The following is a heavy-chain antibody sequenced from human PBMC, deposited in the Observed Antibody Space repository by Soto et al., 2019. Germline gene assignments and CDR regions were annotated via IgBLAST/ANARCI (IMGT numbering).Heavy chain of an antibody. D-gene: IGHD1-1*01. Sequence: QVQLQQWGAGLLKPSETLSLTCAVYGGFVSSGSYYWSWIRQPPGKGLEWIGEMSHSGGTHFNPYLKGRVTISVDTATNQFSLRMSSVTAADTALYYCARVERGTVTTVVDAFDIWGPGTMVTVSS. CDR1: GGFVSSGSYY. J-gene: IGHJ3*02. CDR2: MSHSGGT. V-gene: IGHV4-34*01. CDR3: ARVERGTVTTVVDAFDI.